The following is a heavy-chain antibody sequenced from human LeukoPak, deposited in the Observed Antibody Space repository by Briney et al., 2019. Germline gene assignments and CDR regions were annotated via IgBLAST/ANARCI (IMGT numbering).Heavy chain of an antibody. J-gene: IGHJ4*02. Sequence: PGRSLRLXXXAXXFTFSSYGMHWVRQAPGKGLEWVAVISYDGSNKYYADSVKGRFTISRDNSKNTLYLQMNSLRAEDTAVYYCAKDGMSMVQGAPLDYWGQGTLVTVSS. CDR1: XFTFSSYG. V-gene: IGHV3-30*18. D-gene: IGHD3-10*01. CDR3: AKDGMSMVQGAPLDY. CDR2: ISYDGSNK.